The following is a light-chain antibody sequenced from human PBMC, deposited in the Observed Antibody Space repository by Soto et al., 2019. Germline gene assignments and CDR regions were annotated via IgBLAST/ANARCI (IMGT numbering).Light chain of an antibody. CDR1: SSDVGGYNY. V-gene: IGLV2-14*01. J-gene: IGLJ1*01. Sequence: QSVLTQPASVSGSPGQSITISCTGTSSDVGGYNYVSWYQQHPGKAPKFMIYDVSNRPSGVSNRFSGSKSRNTASLTISGLQAEDEADYYCSSYTTSNTRQIVFGTGTKVTVL. CDR2: DVS. CDR3: SSYTTSNTRQIV.